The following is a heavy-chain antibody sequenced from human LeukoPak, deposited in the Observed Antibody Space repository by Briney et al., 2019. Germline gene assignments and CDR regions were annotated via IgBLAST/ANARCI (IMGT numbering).Heavy chain of an antibody. V-gene: IGHV4-59*12. J-gene: IGHJ4*02. CDR2: IYHSGST. Sequence: PSETLSLTCTVSGGSISSYWWNWIRQPPGKGLEWIGYIYHSGSTNYNPSLKSRVTISVDTSKNQFSLKLSSVTAADTAVYYCARGAPEVGRLGNWGQGTLVTVSS. CDR1: GGSISSYW. CDR3: ARGAPEVGRLGN. D-gene: IGHD1-26*01.